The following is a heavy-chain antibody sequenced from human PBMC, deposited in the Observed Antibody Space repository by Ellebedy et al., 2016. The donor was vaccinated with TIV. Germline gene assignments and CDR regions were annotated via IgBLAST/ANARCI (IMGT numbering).Heavy chain of an antibody. CDR3: ARGTTGWFGVDY. V-gene: IGHV3-30*13. Sequence: GESLKISCAASGFTFSSYWMTWVRQAPGKGLEWVAVGGRDYYYANSVKGRFSISRDTSQNSLYLQMNRLRSEDTAVYYCARGTTGWFGVDYWGQGTLVTVSS. CDR1: GFTFSSYW. J-gene: IGHJ4*02. D-gene: IGHD3-10*01. CDR2: GGRDY.